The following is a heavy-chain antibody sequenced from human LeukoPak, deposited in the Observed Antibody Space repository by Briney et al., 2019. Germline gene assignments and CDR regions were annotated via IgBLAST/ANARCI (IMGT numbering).Heavy chain of an antibody. CDR1: GGSISSSSYY. CDR2: IYYSGST. D-gene: IGHD3-22*01. CDR3: ARQMVVVVIDAFDI. Sequence: SETLSLTCTVSGGSISSSSYYWGWMRQPPGKGLEWIGSIYYSGSTYYNPSLKSRVTISVDTSKNQFSLKLSSVTAADTAVYYCARQMVVVVIDAFDIWGQGTMVTVSS. V-gene: IGHV4-39*01. J-gene: IGHJ3*02.